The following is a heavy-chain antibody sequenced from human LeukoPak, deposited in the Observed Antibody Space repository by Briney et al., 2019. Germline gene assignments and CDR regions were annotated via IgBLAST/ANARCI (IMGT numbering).Heavy chain of an antibody. D-gene: IGHD6-13*01. Sequence: PGASLRLSCADSGFTFSSYWMHWVRQAPGKGLVWVSRINSDGSITTYADSVKGRFTISRDNAKNTLYLQMNSLRAEDTAVYYCAGGISATGGGWGQGTMVTVSS. V-gene: IGHV3-74*01. J-gene: IGHJ3*01. CDR2: INSDGSIT. CDR3: AGGISATGGG. CDR1: GFTFSSYW.